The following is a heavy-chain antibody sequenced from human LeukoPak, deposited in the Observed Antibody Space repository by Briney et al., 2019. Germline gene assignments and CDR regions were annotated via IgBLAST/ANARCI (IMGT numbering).Heavy chain of an antibody. V-gene: IGHV4-59*08. CDR2: IYYSGDT. J-gene: IGHJ4*02. CDR3: ASYDSSGASGY. D-gene: IGHD3-22*01. Sequence: PSETLPLTCTVSGGSISSYYWSWIRQPPGKGLEWIGYIYYSGDTNYNPSLKSRVTISVDTSKNQFSLKLSSVTAADTAVYYCASYDSSGASGYWGQGTLVTVSS. CDR1: GGSISSYY.